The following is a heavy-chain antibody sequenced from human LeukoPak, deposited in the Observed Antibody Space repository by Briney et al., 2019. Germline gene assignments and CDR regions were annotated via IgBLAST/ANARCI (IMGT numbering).Heavy chain of an antibody. CDR1: GFTFSSYS. Sequence: KTGGSLRLSCAASGFTFSSYSMNWVRQAPGKGLEWVSSISSSSSYIYYADSVKGRFTISRDNAKNSLYLQMNSLRAEDTAVYYCARGGYSYGYSDYWGQGTLVTVSS. D-gene: IGHD5-18*01. CDR2: ISSSSSYI. CDR3: ARGGYSYGYSDY. J-gene: IGHJ4*02. V-gene: IGHV3-21*01.